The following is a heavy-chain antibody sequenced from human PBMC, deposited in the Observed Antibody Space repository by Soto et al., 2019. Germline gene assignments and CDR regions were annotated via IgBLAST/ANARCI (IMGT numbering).Heavy chain of an antibody. CDR3: AKDPHDYAQPDY. V-gene: IGHV3-30*18. CDR1: GFTFSSYG. CDR2: ISYDGSNK. D-gene: IGHD4-17*01. Sequence: QVQLVESGGGVVQPGRSLRLSCAASGFTFSSYGMHWVRQAPGKGLEWVAVISYDGSNKYYADSVKGRFTISRDNSKNTLYLQMNSLRAEDTDVYYCAKDPHDYAQPDYWGQGTLVTVSS. J-gene: IGHJ4*02.